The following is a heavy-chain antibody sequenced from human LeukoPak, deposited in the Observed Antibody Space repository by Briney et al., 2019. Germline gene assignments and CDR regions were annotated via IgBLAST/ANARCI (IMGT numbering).Heavy chain of an antibody. J-gene: IGHJ4*02. CDR1: GGTFSSYA. V-gene: IGHV1-69*01. CDR2: IIPIFGTT. Sequence: GASVKVSCKAPGGTFSSYAISWVRQAPGQGLEWMGGIIPIFGTTNHAQKFQGRVTITADESTSTAYMELRSLRSDDTAVYYCARDGEPIDYWGQGTLVTVSS. CDR3: ARDGEPIDY. D-gene: IGHD1-26*01.